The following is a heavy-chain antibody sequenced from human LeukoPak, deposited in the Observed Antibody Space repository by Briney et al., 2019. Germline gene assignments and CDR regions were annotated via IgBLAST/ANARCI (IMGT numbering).Heavy chain of an antibody. V-gene: IGHV4-4*07. J-gene: IGHJ5*02. CDR3: ARDVAVTTSDWFDP. Sequence: PSETLSLTCTVSGGSISSYYWSWIRQPAGKGLEWIGRIYTSGSTNYNPSLKSRVTMSVDTSKNQFSLKLSSVTAADTAVYYCARDVAVTTSDWFDPWGQGTLVTVSS. CDR1: GGSISSYY. CDR2: IYTSGST. D-gene: IGHD4-17*01.